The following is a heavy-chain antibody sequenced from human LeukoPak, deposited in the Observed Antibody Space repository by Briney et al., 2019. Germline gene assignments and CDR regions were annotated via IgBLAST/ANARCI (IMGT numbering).Heavy chain of an antibody. CDR2: ISGSGGTT. Sequence: GGSLRLSCAASGFTFSSYAMSWVRQAPGKGLEWVSIISGSGGTTYNADSVKGRFTISRDNSKNTLDLQMNSLRAEDTAVYYCAELGITMIGGVWGKGTTVTISS. D-gene: IGHD3-10*02. V-gene: IGHV3-23*01. CDR3: AELGITMIGGV. CDR1: GFTFSSYA. J-gene: IGHJ6*04.